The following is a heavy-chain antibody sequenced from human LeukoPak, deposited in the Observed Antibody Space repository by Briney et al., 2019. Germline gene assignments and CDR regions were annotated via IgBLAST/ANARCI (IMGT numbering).Heavy chain of an antibody. D-gene: IGHD2-15*01. CDR3: LLGYCSGGSCTAAFDI. J-gene: IGHJ3*02. V-gene: IGHV3-23*01. Sequence: GGSLRLSCAASGITFSNYAMSWVRQAPGKGLEWVSIIGYRGGSIYYAYSVKGRFTISRDNSKNTLYLQMNSLRAEDTAVYYCLLGYCSGGSCTAAFDIWGQGTMVTVSS. CDR1: GITFSNYA. CDR2: IGYRGGSI.